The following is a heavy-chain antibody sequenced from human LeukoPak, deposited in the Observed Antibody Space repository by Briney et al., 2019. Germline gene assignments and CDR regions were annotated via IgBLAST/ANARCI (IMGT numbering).Heavy chain of an antibody. D-gene: IGHD2-2*01. Sequence: SETLSLTCTVSGYSISSGNYWDCIRQPPGKGLAWIGSIYHSGSTYYNPSLKSRVTISVDTSKNQFSLKLSSVTAADTAVYYCAKRYCSSTTCYDDRGAFDYWGQGTLVTVSS. J-gene: IGHJ4*02. CDR1: GYSISSGNY. V-gene: IGHV4-38-2*02. CDR2: IYHSGST. CDR3: AKRYCSSTTCYDDRGAFDY.